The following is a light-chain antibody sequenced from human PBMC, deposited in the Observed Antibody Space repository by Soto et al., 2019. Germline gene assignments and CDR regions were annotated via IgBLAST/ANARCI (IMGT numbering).Light chain of an antibody. V-gene: IGLV1-40*01. Sequence: QSVLTQPPSVSGAPGQRVTISCTGSSSNIGAGYDVHWYQQLPGTAPKLLIYGNSNRPSGVPDRFSGSKSGTSASLAITGLQAEDEADYYCCSYAGSYTYVFGTGTQVTVL. J-gene: IGLJ1*01. CDR3: CSYAGSYTYV. CDR2: GNS. CDR1: SSNIGAGYD.